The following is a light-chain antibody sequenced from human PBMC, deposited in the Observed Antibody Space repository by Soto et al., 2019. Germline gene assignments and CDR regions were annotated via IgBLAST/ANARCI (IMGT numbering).Light chain of an antibody. CDR1: GSDVGDSSH. V-gene: IGLV2-11*01. CDR2: DVG. Sequence: QSALTQPRSVSGSPGQSVTISCTATGSDVGDSSHVSWYQLHPGKAPKLMIYDVGKRPSGVPDRFSGSKSDNTASLTISGLQAEDEADYYCCSYAGSYTRVFGTGTKLTVL. J-gene: IGLJ1*01. CDR3: CSYAGSYTRV.